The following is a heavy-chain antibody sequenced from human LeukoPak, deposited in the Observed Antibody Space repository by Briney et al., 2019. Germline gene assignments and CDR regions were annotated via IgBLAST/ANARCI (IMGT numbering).Heavy chain of an antibody. CDR3: ARRGVLVGAPWPYFDY. CDR2: INSGGRWK. J-gene: IGHJ4*02. Sequence: GGSLRLSCAASGFTFSTYSMNWVRQAPGKGLEWLSSINSGGRWKYYADSLKGRFTISRDNSKNTLYLQMNSLRAEDTAVYYCARRGVLVGAPWPYFDYGGQGTLVTVSS. CDR1: GFTFSTYS. V-gene: IGHV3-21*01. D-gene: IGHD1-26*01.